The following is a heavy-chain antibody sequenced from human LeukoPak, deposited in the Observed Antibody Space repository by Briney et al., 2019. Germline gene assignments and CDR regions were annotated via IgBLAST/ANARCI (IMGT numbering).Heavy chain of an antibody. Sequence: PGGSLRLSCAASGFTFSSYSMNWVRQAPGKGLEWVSYISSSSSTIYYADSVKGRFTISRDNAKNSLYLQMNSLRAEDTAVYYCARDSKITMTVVVPYYYGMDVWGQGTTVTVSS. D-gene: IGHD3-22*01. CDR3: ARDSKITMTVVVPYYYGMDV. CDR1: GFTFSSYS. J-gene: IGHJ6*02. CDR2: ISSSSSTI. V-gene: IGHV3-48*01.